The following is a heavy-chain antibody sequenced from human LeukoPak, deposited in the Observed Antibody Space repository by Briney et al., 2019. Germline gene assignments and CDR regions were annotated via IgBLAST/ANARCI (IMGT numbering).Heavy chain of an antibody. D-gene: IGHD3-22*01. J-gene: IGHJ6*02. Sequence: PSETLSLTCTVSGGSISSSSYYWGWIRQPPGKGLEWIGSIYYSGSTNYNPSLKSRVTISVDTSKNQFSLNLSSVTAADTAMYYCAGDRSPEGYYDSSHWDYYHGMDVWGQGTTVTVSS. CDR1: GGSISSSSYY. CDR2: IYYSGST. V-gene: IGHV4-39*07. CDR3: AGDRSPEGYYDSSHWDYYHGMDV.